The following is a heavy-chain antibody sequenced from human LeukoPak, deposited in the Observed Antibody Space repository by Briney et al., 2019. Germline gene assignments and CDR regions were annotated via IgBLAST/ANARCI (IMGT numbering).Heavy chain of an antibody. Sequence: SETLSLTCTVSGGSISSYYWSWIRQPPGKGLEWIGYIYYSGSTNYNPSLKSRVTISVDTSKNQFSLKLSSVTAADTAVYYCARSWVVYVDTAMRAGDYYYMDVWGKGTTVTISS. D-gene: IGHD5-18*01. J-gene: IGHJ6*03. V-gene: IGHV4-59*01. CDR2: IYYSGST. CDR3: ARSWVVYVDTAMRAGDYYYMDV. CDR1: GGSISSYY.